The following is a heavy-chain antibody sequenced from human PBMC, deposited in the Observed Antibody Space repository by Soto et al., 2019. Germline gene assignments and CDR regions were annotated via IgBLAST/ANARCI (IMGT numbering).Heavy chain of an antibody. J-gene: IGHJ3*02. D-gene: IGHD6-19*01. CDR1: GYNFTSYG. CDR3: ARDLYYSSGRYFDHDAFDI. CDR2: ISPHNDRT. Sequence: QVQLVQSGADVKKPGASVKVSCKASGYNFTSYGISWVRQAPGQGLEWMGWISPHNDRTKYARRFQDRVTMTTETPTSPVYMELGSLRSDDTAVYYCARDLYYSSGRYFDHDAFDIWGRETVVTVSS. V-gene: IGHV1-18*01.